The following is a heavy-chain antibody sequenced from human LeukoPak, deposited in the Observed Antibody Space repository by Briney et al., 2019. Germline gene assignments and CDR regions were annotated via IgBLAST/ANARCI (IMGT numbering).Heavy chain of an antibody. V-gene: IGHV3-74*01. D-gene: IGHD2-21*02. J-gene: IGHJ3*02. CDR2: INDDGTYT. CDR3: ARGGFMGVVTAFDAFDI. Sequence: PGGSLTPSCALSGFTSSSYWMHWVRQVPGKGLVWVSRINDDGTYTVYADSVKGRFTISRDNSKNTLYLQMNSLRAEDTAVYYCARGGFMGVVTAFDAFDIWGQGTMVTVSS. CDR1: GFTSSSYW.